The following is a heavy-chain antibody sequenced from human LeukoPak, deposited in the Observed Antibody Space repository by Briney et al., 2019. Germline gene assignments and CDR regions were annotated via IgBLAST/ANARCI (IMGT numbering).Heavy chain of an antibody. CDR1: GGSISSSSYY. Sequence: PSETLSLTCTVSGGSISSSSYYWGWIRQPPGKGLEWIGSIYYSGSTNYNPSLKSRVTISVDTSKNQFSLKLSSVTAADTAMYYCARHESDRGGIAGRPFDYWGQGTLVTVSS. CDR3: ARHESDRGGIAGRPFDY. J-gene: IGHJ4*02. V-gene: IGHV4-39*01. D-gene: IGHD6-6*01. CDR2: IYYSGST.